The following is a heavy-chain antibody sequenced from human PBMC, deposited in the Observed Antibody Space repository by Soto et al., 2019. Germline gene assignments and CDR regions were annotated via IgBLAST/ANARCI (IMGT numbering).Heavy chain of an antibody. CDR3: ARDLGYGSGTYYKDWFDP. Sequence: ASVKVSCKASGYTFTSYGISWVRQAPGQGLEWMGWISAYNGNTKYAQKLQGRVTMTTDTSTSTAYMELRSLRSDDTAVYYCARDLGYGSGTYYKDWFDPWGQGTLVTVSS. V-gene: IGHV1-18*01. J-gene: IGHJ5*02. D-gene: IGHD3-10*01. CDR1: GYTFTSYG. CDR2: ISAYNGNT.